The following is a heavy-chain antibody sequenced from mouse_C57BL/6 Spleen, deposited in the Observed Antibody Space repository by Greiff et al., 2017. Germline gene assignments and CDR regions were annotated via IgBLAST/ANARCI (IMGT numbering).Heavy chain of an antibody. D-gene: IGHD1-1*01. CDR1: GYTFTDYE. Sequence: VQLQQSGAELVRPGASVTLSCKASGYTFTDYEMHWVKQTPVHGLEWIGAIDPETGGTAYNQKFKGKAILTADKSSSTAYMELRSLTSEDSAVYYCTRFITTVEDAMDYRGQGTSVTVSS. V-gene: IGHV1-15*01. CDR2: IDPETGGT. CDR3: TRFITTVEDAMDY. J-gene: IGHJ4*01.